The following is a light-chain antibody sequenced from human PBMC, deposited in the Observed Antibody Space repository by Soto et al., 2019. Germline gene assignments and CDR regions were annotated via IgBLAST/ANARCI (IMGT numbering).Light chain of an antibody. J-gene: IGLJ3*02. Sequence: QSVVTQPPSVSGAPGQRVTISCTGNNSNIGSGYGLHWYQQFPGMAPKLLIYGDNNRPSGVPDRFSGSTSGTSASLAITGLQAEDEADYYCQSYDSTLSASVFGGGTKLTVL. CDR3: QSYDSTLSASV. CDR2: GDN. CDR1: NSNIGSGYG. V-gene: IGLV1-40*01.